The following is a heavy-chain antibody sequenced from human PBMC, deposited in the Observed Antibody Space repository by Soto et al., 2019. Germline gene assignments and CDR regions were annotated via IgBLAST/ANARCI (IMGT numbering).Heavy chain of an antibody. J-gene: IGHJ5*02. V-gene: IGHV3-23*01. CDR2: ISGSGGST. Sequence: PVGSLRLSCAASGFTFSSYAMSWVRQAPGKGLEWVSAISGSGGSTYYADSVKGRFTISRDNSKNTLYLQMNSLRAEDTAVYYCAKDSAYYDSSGYYPWGQGTLVTVSS. D-gene: IGHD3-22*01. CDR1: GFTFSSYA. CDR3: AKDSAYYDSSGYYP.